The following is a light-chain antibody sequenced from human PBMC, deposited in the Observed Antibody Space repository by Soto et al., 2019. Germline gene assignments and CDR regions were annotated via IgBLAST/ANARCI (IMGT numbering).Light chain of an antibody. Sequence: EVVLTQFPGTLALSRGERATLSCRASQSVSSSYLAWYQHRPGQAPRLLIFGASSRATGIPDRFSGTGSGTDFTLTISRLEPEDFAVYYCQQYGNSPWTFGQGTKVDIK. CDR2: GAS. CDR3: QQYGNSPWT. CDR1: QSVSSSY. J-gene: IGKJ1*01. V-gene: IGKV3-20*01.